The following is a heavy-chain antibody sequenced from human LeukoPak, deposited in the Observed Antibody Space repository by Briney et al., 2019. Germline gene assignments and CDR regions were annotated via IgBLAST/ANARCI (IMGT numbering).Heavy chain of an antibody. Sequence: SVKVSCKASGGTFSSYAISWVRQAPGQGLEWMGGIIPIFGTANYAQKFQGRVTITADESTSTAYMELSSLRSEDTAVYYCARELFWSGYHDATWGQGTLVTVSS. CDR3: ARELFWSGYHDAT. V-gene: IGHV1-69*01. CDR1: GGTFSSYA. D-gene: IGHD3-3*01. CDR2: IIPIFGTA. J-gene: IGHJ5*02.